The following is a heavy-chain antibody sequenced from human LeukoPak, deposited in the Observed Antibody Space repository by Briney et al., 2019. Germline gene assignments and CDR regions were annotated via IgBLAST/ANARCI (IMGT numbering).Heavy chain of an antibody. D-gene: IGHD1-1*01. J-gene: IGHJ4*02. CDR1: GFIFSAYG. CDR3: ARWGGTRQYYFDY. CDR2: TRFDGSIK. V-gene: IGHV3-33*01. Sequence: GGSLRLSCAVSGFIFSAYGFHWVRQAPGKGLEWVAVTRFDGSIKQYADSVKGRFTISRDDSKKTLYLQMNFLKSEDTAVYYCARWGGTRQYYFDYWGQGTLVTVSS.